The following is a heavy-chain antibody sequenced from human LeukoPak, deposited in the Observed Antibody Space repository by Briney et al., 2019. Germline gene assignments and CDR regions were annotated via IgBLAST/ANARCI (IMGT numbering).Heavy chain of an antibody. D-gene: IGHD5-24*01. CDR3: ARVLEEVEVMGGWLQFPTSCGY. V-gene: IGHV3-23*01. CDR1: GFTFSRYA. J-gene: IGHJ4*02. CDR2: IGGSGGAI. Sequence: PGGSLRLSCGASGFTFSRYAMSWVRQAPGKGLQWVSEIGGSGGAIYYADSVKGWFTISRDNAKNSLYLQMNSLRAEDTAVYYCARVLEEVEVMGGWLQFPTSCGYWGQGTLVTVSS.